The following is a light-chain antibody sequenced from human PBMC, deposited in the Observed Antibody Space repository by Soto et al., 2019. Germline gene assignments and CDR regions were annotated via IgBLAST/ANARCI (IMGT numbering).Light chain of an antibody. V-gene: IGKV1-39*01. CDR2: AAS. CDR3: QQSYSTPYT. CDR1: QSISSY. Sequence: DIQMTQSLSSLSASVGDRVTITCRASQSISSYLNWYQQKPGKAPKLLIYAASSLQSGVPSRFSGSASGTDFTLTISSLQPEVFATYYCQQSYSTPYTFGQGTKLEIK. J-gene: IGKJ2*01.